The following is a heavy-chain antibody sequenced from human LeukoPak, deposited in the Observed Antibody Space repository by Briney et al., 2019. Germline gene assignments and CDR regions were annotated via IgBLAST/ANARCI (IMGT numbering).Heavy chain of an antibody. J-gene: IGHJ3*02. CDR3: ARDGFLEWSDSNDAFDI. Sequence: SETLSLTCTVSGGSISSYYWSWIRQPAGKGLEWIGRIYTSGSTNYNPSLKSRVTMSVDTSKNQFSLKLSSVTAADTAVYYCARDGFLEWSDSNDAFDIWGQGTMVTVSS. CDR1: GGSISSYY. CDR2: IYTSGST. D-gene: IGHD3-3*01. V-gene: IGHV4-4*07.